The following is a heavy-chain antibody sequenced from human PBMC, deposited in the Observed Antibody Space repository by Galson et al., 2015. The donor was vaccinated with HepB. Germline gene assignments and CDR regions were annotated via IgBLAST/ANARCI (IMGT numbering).Heavy chain of an antibody. V-gene: IGHV3-7*01. CDR1: GFTFSSYW. CDR3: ARDRAITIRGPDAFDI. J-gene: IGHJ3*02. Sequence: SLRLSCAASGFTFSSYWMSWVRQAPGKGLEWVANIKQDGSEKYYVDSVKGRFTISRDNAKNSLYLQMNSLRAEDTAMYYCARDRAITIRGPDAFDIWGQGTMVTVSS. D-gene: IGHD3-10*01. CDR2: IKQDGSEK.